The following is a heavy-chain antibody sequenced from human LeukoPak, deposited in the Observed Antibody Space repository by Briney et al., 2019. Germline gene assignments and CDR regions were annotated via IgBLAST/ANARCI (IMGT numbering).Heavy chain of an antibody. CDR2: IYYTGTT. CDR1: GGSISSYY. D-gene: IGHD1-1*01. J-gene: IGHJ4*02. V-gene: IGHV4-59*04. CDR3: AVETTPFDY. Sequence: SETLSLTCTVSGGSISSYYWSWIRQPAGKGLEWIATIYYTGTTYYNPSLKSRVTISVDTSKNQFSLNLRSVTAADTAVYYCAVETTPFDYWGQGTLVTVSS.